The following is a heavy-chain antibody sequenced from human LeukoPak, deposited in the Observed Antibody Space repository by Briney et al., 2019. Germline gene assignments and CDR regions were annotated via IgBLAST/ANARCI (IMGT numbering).Heavy chain of an antibody. Sequence: SVKVSCKASGGTFSSYAISWVRQAPRQGLEWMGGIIPIFGTANYAQKFQGRVTITADESTSTAYMELSSLRSEDTAVYYCARELDYGDYVYAFDIWGQGTMVTVSS. CDR1: GGTFSSYA. CDR3: ARELDYGDYVYAFDI. J-gene: IGHJ3*02. V-gene: IGHV1-69*13. D-gene: IGHD4-17*01. CDR2: IIPIFGTA.